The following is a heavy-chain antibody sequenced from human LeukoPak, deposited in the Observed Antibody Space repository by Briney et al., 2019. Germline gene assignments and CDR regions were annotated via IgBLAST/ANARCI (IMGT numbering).Heavy chain of an antibody. V-gene: IGHV3-30*18. J-gene: IGHJ6*02. CDR2: ISYDGSSK. D-gene: IGHD5-18*01. CDR3: AKADSYGYRGYYYGMDV. CDR1: GFTFSSYS. Sequence: PGGSLRLSCAASGFTFSSYSMNWVRQAPGKGLEWVAVISYDGSSKYYADSVKGRFTISRDNSKNTLYLQVNSLRAEDTAVYYCAKADSYGYRGYYYGMDVWGQGTTVTVSS.